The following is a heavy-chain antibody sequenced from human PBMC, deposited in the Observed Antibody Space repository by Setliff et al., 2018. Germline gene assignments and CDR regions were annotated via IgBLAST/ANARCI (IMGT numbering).Heavy chain of an antibody. CDR3: AKGGYCSGGSCYSIHAFDI. Sequence: GGSLRLSCAASGFTFDDYAMHWVRQAPGKGLEWVSGISWNSGSIGYADSVKGRFTISRDNSKNTLYLQMNSLRAEDTAVYYCAKGGYCSGGSCYSIHAFDIWGQGTKVTVSS. D-gene: IGHD2-15*01. CDR1: GFTFDDYA. CDR2: ISWNSGSI. J-gene: IGHJ3*02. V-gene: IGHV3-9*01.